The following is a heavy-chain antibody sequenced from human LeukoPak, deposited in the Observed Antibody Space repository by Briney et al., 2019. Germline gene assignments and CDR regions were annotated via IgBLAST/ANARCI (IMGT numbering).Heavy chain of an antibody. Sequence: GRSLRLSCAASGSTLSSYAMSWVSQAPRKGLEGGSAISGSGDGTYYADSVKGRFTISRDNSKNTLFLQMNSLRAEDTAVYYCAKGPTYSTSYFDHWGQGTLVTGSS. V-gene: IGHV3-23*01. D-gene: IGHD6-6*01. CDR3: AKGPTYSTSYFDH. J-gene: IGHJ4*02. CDR1: GSTLSSYA. CDR2: ISGSGDGT.